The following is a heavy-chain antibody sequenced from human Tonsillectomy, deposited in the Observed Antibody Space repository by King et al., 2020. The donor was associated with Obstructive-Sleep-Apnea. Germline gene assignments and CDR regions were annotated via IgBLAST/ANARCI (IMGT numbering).Heavy chain of an antibody. CDR2: ISYDGNDK. D-gene: IGHD6-19*01. CDR3: ARVNTYASGWNVPTYWYFDL. CDR1: GFTFSTYA. J-gene: IGHJ2*01. Sequence: LQLVQSGGGVVQPGGSLRLSCAASGFTFSTYAMHWVRQAPGKGLVWVAFISYDGNDKDYADSVKGRFTISRDNSKNTLHLQMNSLTAEDTAIYFCARVNTYASGWNVPTYWYFDLWGRGTLVTVSS. V-gene: IGHV3-30*04.